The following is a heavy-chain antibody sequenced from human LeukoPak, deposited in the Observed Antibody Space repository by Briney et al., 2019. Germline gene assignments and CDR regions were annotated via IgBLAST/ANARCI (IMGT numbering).Heavy chain of an antibody. CDR3: ARAQSGSYLYYYYYMDV. J-gene: IGHJ6*03. CDR2: ISRSGSTK. Sequence: GGSLRLSCAASGFTFSDYNMRWIRQAPGKGLEWVSSISRSGSTKYYADSVKGRFTISRDNAKNSLFLQMNSLRAEDTAVYYCARAQSGSYLYYYYYMDVWGKGTTVTVSS. D-gene: IGHD1-26*01. CDR1: GFTFSDYN. V-gene: IGHV3-11*01.